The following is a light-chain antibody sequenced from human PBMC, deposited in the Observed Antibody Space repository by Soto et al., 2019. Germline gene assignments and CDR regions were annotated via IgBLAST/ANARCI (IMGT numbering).Light chain of an antibody. Sequence: QSVLTQPPSASGTPGQRVSISCSGSSSNIGSNAVNWYQQFPGTAPKLLIYNNDQRPSGVPDRFSGSKSGTSASLAISVLQSDDEAEYFCAAWDDSLNGWVFGGGTKLTVL. CDR2: NND. J-gene: IGLJ3*02. CDR1: SSNIGSNA. V-gene: IGLV1-44*01. CDR3: AAWDDSLNGWV.